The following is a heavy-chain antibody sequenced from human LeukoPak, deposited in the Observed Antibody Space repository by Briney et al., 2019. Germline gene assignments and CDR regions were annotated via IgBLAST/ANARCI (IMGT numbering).Heavy chain of an antibody. V-gene: IGHV3-7*01. CDR3: ARDPFEL. Sequence: GGSLRLSCAASGFPLSNHWMTWVRQAPGKGLEWVATITQGGTGKFYVDSVKGRFTISGDNAKNSLYLQMSSLRAEDTAVYYCARDPFELWGQGTLVTVSS. J-gene: IGHJ4*02. CDR2: ITQGGTGK. CDR1: GFPLSNHW. D-gene: IGHD1-26*01.